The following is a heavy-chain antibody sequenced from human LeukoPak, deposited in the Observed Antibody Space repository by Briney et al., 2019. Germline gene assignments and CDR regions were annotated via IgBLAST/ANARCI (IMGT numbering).Heavy chain of an antibody. CDR1: GFSITTDGVG. D-gene: IGHD5-12*01. CDR2: IYWDDDK. CDR3: AHILYSGYDLAGPHFDY. V-gene: IGHV2-5*02. J-gene: IGHJ4*02. Sequence: SGPTLVKPRQTLTLTCTFSGFSITTDGVGVGWIRQPPGKALEWLAFIYWDDDKRYSPSLKSRLTITKDTSKNQVVLTMTNMDPVDTATYYCAHILYSGYDLAGPHFDYWGQGTLVTVSS.